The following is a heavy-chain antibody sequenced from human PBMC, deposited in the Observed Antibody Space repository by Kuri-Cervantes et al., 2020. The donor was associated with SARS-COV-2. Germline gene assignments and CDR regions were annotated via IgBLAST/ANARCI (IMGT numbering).Heavy chain of an antibody. V-gene: IGHV4-34*01. CDR3: ARGYSYGYEKASDY. J-gene: IGHJ4*02. D-gene: IGHD5-18*01. CDR2: INHSGST. Sequence: SETLSLTCAVYGGSFSGYYWSWIRQPPGKGLEWIGEINHSGSTNYNPSLKSRVTISVDTSKNQSSLKLSSVTAADTAVYYCARGYSYGYEKASDYWGQGTLVTVSS. CDR1: GGSFSGYY.